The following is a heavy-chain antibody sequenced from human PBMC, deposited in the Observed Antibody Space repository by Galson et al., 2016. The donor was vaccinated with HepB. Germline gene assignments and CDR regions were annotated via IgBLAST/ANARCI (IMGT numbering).Heavy chain of an antibody. CDR2: ITGSGGNT. CDR1: GFTFSYYA. Sequence: SLRLSCAASGFTFSYYAMTWVRQAPGKGLEWISTITGSGGNTYHADSVKGRFTISRDNSKNTVYLQMNSLKDEDKSVYYCASTRKVFGPFDPWGQGTLVTVSS. V-gene: IGHV3-23*01. CDR3: ASTRKVFGPFDP. J-gene: IGHJ5*02. D-gene: IGHD3-3*01.